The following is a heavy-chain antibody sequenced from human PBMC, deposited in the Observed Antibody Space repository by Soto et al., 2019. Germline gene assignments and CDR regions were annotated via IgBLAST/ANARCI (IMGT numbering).Heavy chain of an antibody. Sequence: PSETLPLTCPVSGGSISRYYWNWIRQPTGKGLEGIGYIYYSGSTNYNPSLKSRVTISVDTSKNQFSLKLTSVTAGDTAVYYCAGDPGSGSYYGWFAPWGQATLVTVSS. D-gene: IGHD3-10*01. CDR2: IYYSGST. V-gene: IGHV4-59*01. CDR3: AGDPGSGSYYGWFAP. CDR1: GGSISRYY. J-gene: IGHJ5*02.